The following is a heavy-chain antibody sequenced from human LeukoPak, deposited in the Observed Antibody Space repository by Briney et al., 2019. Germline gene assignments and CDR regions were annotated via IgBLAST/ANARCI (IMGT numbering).Heavy chain of an antibody. CDR3: ARGGTRSQYSCSWYNWFDP. CDR1: GYTFTGYY. CDR2: INPNSGGT. J-gene: IGHJ5*02. Sequence: ASVKVSCKASGYTFTGYYMHWVRQAPGQGLEWMGWINPNSGGTNYAQKFQGRVTMTRDTSISTAYMELSRLRSDDTAVYYCARGGTRSQYSCSWYNWFDPWGQGTLVTVSP. D-gene: IGHD6-13*01. V-gene: IGHV1-2*02.